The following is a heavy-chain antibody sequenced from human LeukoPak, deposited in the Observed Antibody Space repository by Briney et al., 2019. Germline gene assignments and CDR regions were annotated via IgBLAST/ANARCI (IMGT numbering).Heavy chain of an antibody. CDR2: INAGNGNT. CDR1: GYTFTSYA. D-gene: IGHD6-13*01. Sequence: ASVKVSCKASGYTFTSYAMHWVRQAPGQRLEWMGWINAGNGNTKYSQKSQGRVTITRDTSVSTAYMEVSSLRSEDTAVYYCASDASSSLNYYFDYWGQGTLVTVSS. V-gene: IGHV1-3*01. J-gene: IGHJ4*02. CDR3: ASDASSSLNYYFDY.